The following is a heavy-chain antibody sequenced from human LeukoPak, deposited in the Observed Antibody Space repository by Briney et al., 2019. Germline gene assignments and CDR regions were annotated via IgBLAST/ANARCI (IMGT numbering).Heavy chain of an antibody. CDR1: GFTFKNAW. V-gene: IGHV3-15*01. CDR3: TTDLRWYNIWYAGY. CDR2: IKSNTDGGTI. Sequence: GGSLKLSCAASGFTFKNAWMSWVRQAPGKGLEWLGRIKSNTDGGTIDYAAPVKGRFTISRDDSEKMLFLQMNSLITEDTAVYHCTTDLRWYNIWYAGYWGQGTLVTVSS. J-gene: IGHJ4*02. D-gene: IGHD1-14*01.